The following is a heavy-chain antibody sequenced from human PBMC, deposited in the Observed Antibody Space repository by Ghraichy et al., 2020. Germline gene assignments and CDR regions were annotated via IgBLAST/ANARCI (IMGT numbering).Heavy chain of an antibody. Sequence: GGSLRLSCAASGFTFSSYAMNWVRQAPGRGLEWVSAITGSGPSTYYANSVKGRFTISRDNSKNTLYLQMNSLRAEDTAVYYCAKGVISDMVSFDYWGQGTLVTVSS. CDR1: GFTFSSYA. D-gene: IGHD5-18*01. V-gene: IGHV3-23*01. CDR2: ITGSGPST. J-gene: IGHJ4*02. CDR3: AKGVISDMVSFDY.